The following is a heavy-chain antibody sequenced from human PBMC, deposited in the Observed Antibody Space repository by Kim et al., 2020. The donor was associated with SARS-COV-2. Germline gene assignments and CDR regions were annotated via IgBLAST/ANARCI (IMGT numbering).Heavy chain of an antibody. D-gene: IGHD6-19*01. V-gene: IGHV1-3*01. J-gene: IGHJ4*02. Sequence: KYSERCQGRVTITRDTSASTVYMEMSSLRSEDTAVYFCARDRIGVAATDYWGQGTLVTVSS. CDR3: ARDRIGVAATDY.